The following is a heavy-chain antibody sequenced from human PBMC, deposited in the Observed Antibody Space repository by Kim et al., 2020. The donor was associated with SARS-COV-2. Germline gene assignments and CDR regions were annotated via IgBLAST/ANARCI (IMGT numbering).Heavy chain of an antibody. D-gene: IGHD6-19*01. Sequence: GGSLRLSCAASGFTFSSYWMHWVRQAPGKGLVWVSRINSDGSSTSYADSVKGRFTISRDNAKNTLYLQMNSLRAEDTAVYYCARFPRGSGGDYWGQGTLVTVSS. V-gene: IGHV3-74*01. CDR2: INSDGSST. CDR1: GFTFSSYW. J-gene: IGHJ4*02. CDR3: ARFPRGSGGDY.